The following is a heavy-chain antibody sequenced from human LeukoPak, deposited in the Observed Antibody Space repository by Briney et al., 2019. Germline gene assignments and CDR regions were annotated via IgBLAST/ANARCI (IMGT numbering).Heavy chain of an antibody. D-gene: IGHD2-21*02. CDR2: IYYSGST. Sequence: PSETLSLTCTVSGGSISSSSYYWGWIRQPPGKGLEWIGSIYYSGSTYYNPSLMSRVTISVDTSKNQFSLKLSSVTAADTAVYYCARICGGDCYYYYYYGMDVWGQGTTVTVSS. J-gene: IGHJ6*02. CDR1: GGSISSSSYY. CDR3: ARICGGDCYYYYYYGMDV. V-gene: IGHV4-39*01.